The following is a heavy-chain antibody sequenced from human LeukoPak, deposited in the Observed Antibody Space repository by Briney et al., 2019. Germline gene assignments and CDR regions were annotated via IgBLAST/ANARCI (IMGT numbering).Heavy chain of an antibody. D-gene: IGHD1-26*01. V-gene: IGHV3-7*01. CDR2: IKQDGSEE. J-gene: IGHJ4*02. CDR1: GFTFSSYW. CDR3: ARYKLSQWELQGGLGY. Sequence: GGSLRLSCAASGFTFSSYWMSWVRQAPGKGLEWVANIKQDGSEEYYVDSVKGRFTISRDNAKNSLYLQMNSLRAEDTAVYYCARYKLSQWELQGGLGYWGQGTLVTVSS.